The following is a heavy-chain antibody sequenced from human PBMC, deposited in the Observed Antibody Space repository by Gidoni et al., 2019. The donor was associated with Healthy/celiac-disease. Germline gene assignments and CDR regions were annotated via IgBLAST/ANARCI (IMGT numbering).Heavy chain of an antibody. Sequence: QLQLQESGPGLVKPSETLSLTCTVSGGSISSSSYYWGWIRQPPGKGLEWIGSIYYSGSTYYNPSLKSRVTISVDTSKNQFSLKLSSVTAADTAVYYCARQIVVVTAIQDFDYWGQGTLVTVSS. CDR1: GGSISSSSYY. D-gene: IGHD2-21*02. CDR3: ARQIVVVTAIQDFDY. V-gene: IGHV4-39*01. J-gene: IGHJ4*02. CDR2: IYYSGST.